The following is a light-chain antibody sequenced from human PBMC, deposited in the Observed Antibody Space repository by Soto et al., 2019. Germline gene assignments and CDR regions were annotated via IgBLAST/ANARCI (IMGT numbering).Light chain of an antibody. CDR3: EQRSNWLFI. Sequence: VLTQSPATLSLSPGERATLSCRASQSVSNNLAWYQQKPGQAPRLIIYDASKRATGIPARFSGSGSGTDFTLTISSLESEDFAVYYCEQRSNWLFIFGGGTKVEIK. V-gene: IGKV3-11*01. CDR1: QSVSNN. CDR2: DAS. J-gene: IGKJ4*01.